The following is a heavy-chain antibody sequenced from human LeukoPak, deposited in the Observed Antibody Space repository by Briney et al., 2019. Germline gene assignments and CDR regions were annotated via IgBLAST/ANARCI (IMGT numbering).Heavy chain of an antibody. V-gene: IGHV4-34*01. D-gene: IGHD1-26*01. J-gene: IGHJ5*02. CDR2: INHSGST. CDR3: ASKVGTTSDWFDP. CDR1: GGSFSGYY. Sequence: SETLSLTCAVYGGSFSGYYWSWICQPPGKGLEWIGEINHSGSTNYNPSLKSRVTISVDTSKNQFSLKLSSVTAADTAVYYCASKVGTTSDWFDPWGQGTLVTVSS.